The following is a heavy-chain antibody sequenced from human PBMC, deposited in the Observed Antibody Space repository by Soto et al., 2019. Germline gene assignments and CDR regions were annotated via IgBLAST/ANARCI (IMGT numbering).Heavy chain of an antibody. Sequence: SGPTLVNPTQTLTLTCTFSGFSLTTRGMCVSWIRQPPGKALEWLALIDWDDDKYFSTSVKTRLTTSKDTSKNQVVLTMTNMDPGDTATYYCTRTYSRSSDRNYYYYGMDVWGQGTTVTVSS. CDR1: GFSLTTRGMC. D-gene: IGHD6-6*01. J-gene: IGHJ6*02. V-gene: IGHV2-70*01. CDR3: TRTYSRSSDRNYYYYGMDV. CDR2: IDWDDDK.